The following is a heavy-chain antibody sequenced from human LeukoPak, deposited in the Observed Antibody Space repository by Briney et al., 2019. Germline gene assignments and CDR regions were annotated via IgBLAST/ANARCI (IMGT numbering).Heavy chain of an antibody. CDR3: AAKGTGTSPY. D-gene: IGHD1-7*01. V-gene: IGHV3-23*01. CDR2: ISGSGGST. Sequence: GGSLRLSCAASGFTFSSYWMHWVRQAPGKGLEWGSAISGSGGSTYYADSVKGRFTISRDNSKNTLYLQMNSLRGEDTAVYYCAAKGTGTSPYWGQGTLVTVSS. CDR1: GFTFSSYW. J-gene: IGHJ4*02.